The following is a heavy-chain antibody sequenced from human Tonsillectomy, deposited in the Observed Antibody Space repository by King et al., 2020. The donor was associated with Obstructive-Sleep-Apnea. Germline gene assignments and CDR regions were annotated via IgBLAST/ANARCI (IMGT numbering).Heavy chain of an antibody. CDR1: GGSISSGDYY. D-gene: IGHD3-10*01. Sequence: QLQESGPGLVKPSQTLSLTCTISGGSISSGDYYWSWIRQHPGKALEWIGSVSYSGSTSSNPSPKSQVTISVDTSKNQFSLKLTSVTAAVTAVYYCAGTYGSGVDWFDPWGQGTLVTVSS. J-gene: IGHJ5*02. V-gene: IGHV4-31*01. CDR2: VSYSGST. CDR3: AGTYGSGVDWFDP.